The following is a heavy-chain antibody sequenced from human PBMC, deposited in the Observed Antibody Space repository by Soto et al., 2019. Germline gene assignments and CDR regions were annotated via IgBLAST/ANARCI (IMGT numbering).Heavy chain of an antibody. J-gene: IGHJ4*02. D-gene: IGHD3-22*01. CDR3: VKDSESSGYLTHLDY. Sequence: GGSLRLSCVASGFTFDDYAIHLVRQTPGKGLEWVSGLTWNGEVLGYADSVKGRFTISRDNAKNSLYLEMNSLRPEDTALYYCVKDSESSGYLTHLDYWGQGTLVTVS. CDR1: GFTFDDYA. V-gene: IGHV3-9*01. CDR2: LTWNGEVL.